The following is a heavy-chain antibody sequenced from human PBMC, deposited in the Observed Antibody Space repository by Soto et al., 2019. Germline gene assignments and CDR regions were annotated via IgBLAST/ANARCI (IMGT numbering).Heavy chain of an antibody. CDR1: GFTFSNYA. V-gene: IGHV3-30-3*01. Sequence: QVHLVDSGGGVVQPGRSLRLSCAASGFTFSNYAMHWVRQAPGKGLEWVALLSFDGSNEYCADSVKGRFTISRDNTNNMLFLQMNSLRPEDTAVYYCAKDPGVGYCSGGSCYVPDFWGQGTLVTVSS. J-gene: IGHJ4*02. CDR2: LSFDGSNE. CDR3: AKDPGVGYCSGGSCYVPDF. D-gene: IGHD2-15*01.